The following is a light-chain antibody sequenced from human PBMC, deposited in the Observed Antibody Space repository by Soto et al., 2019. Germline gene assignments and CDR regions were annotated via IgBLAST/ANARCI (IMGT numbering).Light chain of an antibody. CDR1: QSVSSY. Sequence: EIVFTQSPATPSLSPGERATLSCRASQSVSSYLAWYQQKPGQAPRLLIYDASNRATGIPARFSGSGSGTDFTLTISSLEPEDSAVYYCHQRSNWRPWYTFGQGTKLVIK. CDR3: HQRSNWRPWYT. CDR2: DAS. V-gene: IGKV3-11*01. J-gene: IGKJ2*01.